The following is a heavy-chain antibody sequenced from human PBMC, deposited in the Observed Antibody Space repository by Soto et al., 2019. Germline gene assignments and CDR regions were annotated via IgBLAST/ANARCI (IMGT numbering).Heavy chain of an antibody. CDR3: ALPNYYDSGADFDY. D-gene: IGHD3-22*01. V-gene: IGHV3-23*01. CDR1: GFTFSSYA. J-gene: IGHJ4*02. Sequence: EVQLLESGGGLVQPGGSLRLSCAASGFTFSSYAMSWVRQAPGKGLEWVSAISGSGGSTYYADSVKGRFTISRDNSKNTLYLQMNSMRAEDTAVYYCALPNYYDSGADFDYWGQGTLGTVSS. CDR2: ISGSGGST.